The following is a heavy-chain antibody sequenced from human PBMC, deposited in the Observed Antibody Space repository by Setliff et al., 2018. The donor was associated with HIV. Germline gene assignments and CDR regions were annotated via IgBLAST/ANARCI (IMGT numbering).Heavy chain of an antibody. CDR1: GGTFNTYP. CDR3: AREKSPVLGYFDWLKPRHVFDV. CDR2: IAPNLRMP. D-gene: IGHD3-9*01. J-gene: IGHJ3*01. Sequence: RASVKVSCKASGGTFNTYPIAWVRQAPGQGLEWMGGIAPNLRMPNYIQKFKGRLTITADESTSTVYMELTNLRSEDTAMYYCAREKSPVLGYFDWLKPRHVFDVWGQGTVVTVSS. V-gene: IGHV1-69*10.